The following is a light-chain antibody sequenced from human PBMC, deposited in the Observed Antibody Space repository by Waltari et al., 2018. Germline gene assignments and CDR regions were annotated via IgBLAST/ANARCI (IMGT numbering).Light chain of an antibody. Sequence: DIQMTQSPSSLSASVGDRVTITCQASQDISNYLNWYQQKPGKAPKLLIYDASKLETGVPSRFSGSGSGTDFTLTISSLQPEDFATYYCQQANSFPLFGGGTKVEIK. V-gene: IGKV1-33*01. J-gene: IGKJ4*01. CDR2: DAS. CDR1: QDISNY. CDR3: QQANSFPL.